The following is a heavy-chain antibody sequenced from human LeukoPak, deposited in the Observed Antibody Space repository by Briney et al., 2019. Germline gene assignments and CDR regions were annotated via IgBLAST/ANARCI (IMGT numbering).Heavy chain of an antibody. CDR2: IYYTGRA. V-gene: IGHV4-39*01. D-gene: IGHD3-22*01. Sequence: PSETLSLTCSVSGGSVSSNSYYWGWIRQPPGKGLEWIGSIYYTGRAFYNPSLKSRVTISVDTSKNQFSLKLTSVIAADTAVYYCARQSRYDSSVYWRPGFDYWGQGTLVTVSS. J-gene: IGHJ4*02. CDR3: ARQSRYDSSVYWRPGFDY. CDR1: GGSVSSNSYY.